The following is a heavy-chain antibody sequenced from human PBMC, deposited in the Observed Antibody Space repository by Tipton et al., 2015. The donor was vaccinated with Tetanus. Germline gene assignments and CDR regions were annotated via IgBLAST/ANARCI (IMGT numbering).Heavy chain of an antibody. Sequence: QVQLVQSGAEVRKPGASVKVSCKASGYTFASYDINWVRQAAGQGLEWMGWMNLNSGNTAFAQKLQGRVTMTSDTSISTAYVELGSLRSEDAAIYYCARGAAMVGGISPSNYYGMDVWGQGTAVTVSS. CDR2: MNLNSGNT. CDR1: GYTFASYD. V-gene: IGHV1-8*01. J-gene: IGHJ6*02. CDR3: ARGAAMVGGISPSNYYGMDV. D-gene: IGHD3-10*01.